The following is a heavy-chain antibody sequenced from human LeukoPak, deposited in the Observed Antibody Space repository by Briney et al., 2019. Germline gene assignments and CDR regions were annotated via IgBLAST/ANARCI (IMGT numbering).Heavy chain of an antibody. V-gene: IGHV4-39*07. CDR3: ARHGYGSQGNWFDP. CDR1: GGSIGTSSYY. CDR2: IFYSGST. J-gene: IGHJ5*02. Sequence: PSETLSLTCTVSGGSIGTSSYYWGWVRQPPGKGLEWIGNIFYSGSTYYSPSLKSRVTISLDTSRNQFSLKLNSVTAADTAVYFCARHGYGSQGNWFDPWGQGPLVTVSS. D-gene: IGHD4-17*01.